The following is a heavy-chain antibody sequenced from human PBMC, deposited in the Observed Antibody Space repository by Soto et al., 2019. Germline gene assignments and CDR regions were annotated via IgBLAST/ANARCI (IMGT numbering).Heavy chain of an antibody. CDR1: GGSISSSSYY. V-gene: IGHV4-39*01. J-gene: IGHJ3*02. CDR2: IYYSGST. Sequence: QLQLQESGPGLVKPSETLSLTCTVSGGSISSSSYYWGWIRQPPGKGLEWIGSIYYSGSTYYNPSLKSRVTISVDTSKNQFSLKLSSVTAADTAVYYCAAIDYGDPERGGYDAFDIWGQGTMVTVSS. D-gene: IGHD4-17*01. CDR3: AAIDYGDPERGGYDAFDI.